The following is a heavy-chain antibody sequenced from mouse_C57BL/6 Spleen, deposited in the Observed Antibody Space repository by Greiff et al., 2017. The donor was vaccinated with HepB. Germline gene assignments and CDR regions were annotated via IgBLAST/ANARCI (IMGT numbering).Heavy chain of an antibody. Sequence: VHVKQSGTVLARPGASVKMSCKTSGYTFTSYWIHWVKQRPGQGLEWIGAIYPGNSDTSYNQKFKGKAKLTAVTSASTAYMELSSLTNADSAVYYCTREDYDLYYAMDYWGQGTSVTVSS. CDR3: TREDYDLYYAMDY. CDR1: GYTFTSYW. CDR2: IYPGNSDT. V-gene: IGHV1-5*01. D-gene: IGHD2-4*01. J-gene: IGHJ4*01.